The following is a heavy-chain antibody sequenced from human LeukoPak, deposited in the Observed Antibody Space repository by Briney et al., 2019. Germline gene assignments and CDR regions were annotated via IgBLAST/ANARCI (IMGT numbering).Heavy chain of an antibody. CDR2: IIPILGIA. CDR1: GGTFSSYA. V-gene: IGHV1-69*04. CDR3: ARDYYGGGLWFGELYWFDP. Sequence: SVKVSCKASGGTFSSYAISWVRQAPGQGLEWMGRIIPILGIANYAQKFQGRVTITADKSTSTAYMELSSLRSEDTAVYYCARDYYGGGLWFGELYWFDPWGQGTLVTVSS. J-gene: IGHJ5*02. D-gene: IGHD3-10*01.